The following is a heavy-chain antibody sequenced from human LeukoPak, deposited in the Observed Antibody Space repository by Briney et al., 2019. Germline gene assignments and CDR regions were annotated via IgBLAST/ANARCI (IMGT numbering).Heavy chain of an antibody. CDR2: IYYSGST. D-gene: IGHD1-26*01. J-gene: IGHJ6*02. Sequence: SETLSLTCTVSGGSISSYYWSWIRQPPGKGLEWIGYIYYSGSTNYNPSLKSRVTISVDTSKNQFSLRLSSVTAADTAVYYCARSLWEPDVWGQGTTVTVSS. V-gene: IGHV4-59*01. CDR3: ARSLWEPDV. CDR1: GGSISSYY.